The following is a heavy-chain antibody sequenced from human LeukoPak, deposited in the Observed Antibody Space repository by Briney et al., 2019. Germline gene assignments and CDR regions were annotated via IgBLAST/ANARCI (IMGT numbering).Heavy chain of an antibody. CDR1: GFTFSSYG. V-gene: IGHV3-30*18. CDR2: ISYDGSNK. CDR3: AKEGDDSSGYFSTSDYYFDY. Sequence: GGSLRLSCAASGFTFSSYGMHWVRQAPGKGLEWVAVISYDGSNKYYADSVKGRFTISRDNSKNTLYLQMNSLRAEDTAVYYCAKEGDDSSGYFSTSDYYFDYWGQGTLVTVSS. J-gene: IGHJ4*02. D-gene: IGHD3-22*01.